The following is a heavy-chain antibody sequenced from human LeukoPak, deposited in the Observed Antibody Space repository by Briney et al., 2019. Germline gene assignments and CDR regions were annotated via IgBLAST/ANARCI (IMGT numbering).Heavy chain of an antibody. V-gene: IGHV4-30-2*01. D-gene: IGHD5-18*01. Sequence: SETLSLTCAVSGGSISSGGYSWSWIRQPPGKGLEWIGYIYHSGSTYYNPSLKSRVTISVDRSKNQFSLKLSSVTAADTAVYYCARLTATVVTPPLAFDIWGQGTMATVSS. CDR3: ARLTATVVTPPLAFDI. J-gene: IGHJ3*02. CDR2: IYHSGST. CDR1: GGSISSGGYS.